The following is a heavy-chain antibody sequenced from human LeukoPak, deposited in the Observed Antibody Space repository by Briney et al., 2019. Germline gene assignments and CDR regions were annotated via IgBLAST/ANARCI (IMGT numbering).Heavy chain of an antibody. J-gene: IGHJ4*02. Sequence: SQTLSLTCANSGDSLSSNSAAWNWIRQSPSRGLEWLGRTYYRSKWYNDYAVSVKSRITINPDTSKNQFSLQLNSVTPEDTAVYYCARDREYSSPSGVDSSFDYWGQGTLVTVSS. D-gene: IGHD6-6*01. CDR3: ARDREYSSPSGVDSSFDY. CDR2: TYYRSKWYN. V-gene: IGHV6-1*01. CDR1: GDSLSSNSAA.